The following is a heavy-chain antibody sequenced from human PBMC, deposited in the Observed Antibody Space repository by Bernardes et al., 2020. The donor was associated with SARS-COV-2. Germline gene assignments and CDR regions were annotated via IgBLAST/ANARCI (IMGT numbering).Heavy chain of an antibody. V-gene: IGHV4-59*08. CDR1: GGSISSYY. D-gene: IGHD6-19*01. CDR3: ALPLGGAVAGSGWGGWFDP. Sequence: SETLSLTCTVSGGSISSYYWSWIRQPPGKGLEWIGYIYYSGSTIYNPSLKSRVTISVDTSMNQFSLKLSSVTAADTAVYYCALPLGGAVAGSGWGGWFDPWGQGTLVTVSS. J-gene: IGHJ5*02. CDR2: IYYSGST.